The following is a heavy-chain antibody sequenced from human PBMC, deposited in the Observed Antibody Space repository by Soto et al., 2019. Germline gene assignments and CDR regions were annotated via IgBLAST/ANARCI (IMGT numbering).Heavy chain of an antibody. V-gene: IGHV3-73*02. CDR3: RLAEWEYYDGMDV. CDR1: GFTFSVSA. Sequence: EVQLVESGGGLVQPGGSLKISCAVSGFTFSVSAIHWVRQASGKGLEWVGRIRSKADNYATAYGASVKGRFSISRDDSKNTAYLQMSSLNTEDTAVYCARLAEWEYYDGMDVWGQGTTVTVSS. CDR2: IRSKADNYAT. D-gene: IGHD1-26*01. J-gene: IGHJ6*02.